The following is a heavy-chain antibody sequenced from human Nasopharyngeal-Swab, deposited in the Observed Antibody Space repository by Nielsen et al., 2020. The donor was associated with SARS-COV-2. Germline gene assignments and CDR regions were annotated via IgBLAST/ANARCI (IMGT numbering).Heavy chain of an antibody. V-gene: IGHV4-34*01. CDR2: INHSGST. Sequence: SETLSLTCAVYGGSFSGYYWSWIRQPPGKGLEWIGEINHSGSTNYNPSLKSRVTISVDTSKNQFSLKLSSVTAADTAVYYCARGGIPTGDLPMGYYFDYWGQGTLVTVSS. D-gene: IGHD7-27*01. J-gene: IGHJ4*02. CDR1: GGSFSGYY. CDR3: ARGGIPTGDLPMGYYFDY.